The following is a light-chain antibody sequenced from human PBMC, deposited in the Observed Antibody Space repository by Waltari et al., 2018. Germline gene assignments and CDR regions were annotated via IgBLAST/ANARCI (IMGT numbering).Light chain of an antibody. CDR1: QSGLYSSNNKDY. V-gene: IGKV4-1*01. CDR3: QQYYSKPLT. CDR2: WAS. J-gene: IGKJ4*01. Sequence: DIVMTQSPDSLAVSLGERATINCKSSQSGLYSSNNKDYLAWYQQKPGQPPKLLIYWASTRGSGVPDRFSGSGSETDFTLTISSLQAEDVAVYYCQQYYSKPLTFGGGTKVEIK.